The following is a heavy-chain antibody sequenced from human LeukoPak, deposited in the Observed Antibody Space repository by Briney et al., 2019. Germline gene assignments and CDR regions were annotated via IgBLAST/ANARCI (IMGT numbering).Heavy chain of an antibody. CDR3: ASSGYSSSWYAFPLDY. V-gene: IGHV4-61*05. CDR1: GGSISSSKYY. J-gene: IGHJ4*02. Sequence: SETLSLTCTVSGGSISSSKYYWGWIRQPPGRGLEGIGYIYYSGSTNYNPSLKSRVTISVDTSKNQFSLKLSSVTAADTAVYYCASSGYSSSWYAFPLDYWGQGTLVTVSS. D-gene: IGHD6-13*01. CDR2: IYYSGST.